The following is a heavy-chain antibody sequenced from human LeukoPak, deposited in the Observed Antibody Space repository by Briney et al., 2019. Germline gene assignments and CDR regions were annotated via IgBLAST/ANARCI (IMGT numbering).Heavy chain of an antibody. D-gene: IGHD2-2*03. J-gene: IGHJ4*02. CDR3: ARDLGIVVVPAALPRVGR. Sequence: PGGSLRLSCAASGFTFSSYSMNWVRQAPGEGLEWVSYISSSSSTIYYADSVKGRFTISRDNAKKSLYLQMNRLRAEDTAVYYCARDLGIVVVPAALPRVGRWGQGTLVTVSS. CDR2: ISSSSSTI. V-gene: IGHV3-48*04. CDR1: GFTFSSYS.